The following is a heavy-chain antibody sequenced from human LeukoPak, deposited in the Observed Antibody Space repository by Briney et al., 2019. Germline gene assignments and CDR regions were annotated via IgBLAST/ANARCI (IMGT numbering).Heavy chain of an antibody. D-gene: IGHD5-24*01. CDR3: ASDYNYTFYI. CDR1: GFTFSRYL. Sequence: PGGSLRLSCAASGFTFSRYLMHLVRQAPGKGLEGISYIGIDSGNTNYRDSVKGGLQISGHTAKNSLYLQMNNLRAEDTGVYCAASDYNYTFYIWGQGNLVHGSS. J-gene: IGHJ4*01. CDR2: IGIDSGNT. V-gene: IGHV3-11*06.